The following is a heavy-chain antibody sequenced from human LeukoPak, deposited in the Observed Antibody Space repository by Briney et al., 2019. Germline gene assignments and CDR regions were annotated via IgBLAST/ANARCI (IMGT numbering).Heavy chain of an antibody. D-gene: IGHD2/OR15-2a*01. CDR2: INHSGST. J-gene: IGHJ4*02. Sequence: SETLSLTCAVYGGSFSGYYWSWIRQPPGKGLEWIGEINHSGSTNYNPSLKSRVTMSVDTSKNQFSLKLSSVTAADTAVYYCARVSPSLVDYWGQGTLVTVSS. V-gene: IGHV4-34*01. CDR3: ARVSPSLVDY. CDR1: GGSFSGYY.